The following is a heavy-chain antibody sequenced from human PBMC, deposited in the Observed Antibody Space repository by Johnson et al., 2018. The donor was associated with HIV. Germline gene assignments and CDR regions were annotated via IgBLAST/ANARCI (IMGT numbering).Heavy chain of an antibody. CDR1: GFTFDDYA. J-gene: IGHJ3*02. CDR2: ISWNSGSI. D-gene: IGHD1-26*01. Sequence: VQLVESGGGLVQPGGSLRLSCAASGFTFDDYAMHWVRQAPGKGLEWVSGISWNSGSIGYADSVKGRFTISRDNAKNSLYLQMNSLRAEDTALYYCAKGSKWEPRDAFDIWGQGTMVTVSS. V-gene: IGHV3-9*01. CDR3: AKGSKWEPRDAFDI.